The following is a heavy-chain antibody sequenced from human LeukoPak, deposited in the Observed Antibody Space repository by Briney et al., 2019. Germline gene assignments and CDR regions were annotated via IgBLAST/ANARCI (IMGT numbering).Heavy chain of an antibody. CDR2: ISGGGVNT. Sequence: GGSLRLSCLASGFTFNKYAVSWVRQAPGKGLEWVSAISGGGVNTYYADSVKGRFTISRDNSKNMLYLQMNSLRAEDTAVYYCAKTLGYSGYFSPWGQGTLVTVSS. V-gene: IGHV3-23*01. D-gene: IGHD3-22*01. J-gene: IGHJ5*02. CDR3: AKTLGYSGYFSP. CDR1: GFTFNKYA.